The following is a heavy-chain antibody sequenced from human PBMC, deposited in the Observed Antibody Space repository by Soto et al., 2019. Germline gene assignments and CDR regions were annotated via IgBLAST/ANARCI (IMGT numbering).Heavy chain of an antibody. CDR3: ARAHAPGAFDI. J-gene: IGHJ3*02. Sequence: QVQLQESGPGLVKPSETLSLTCTVSGGSISSYYWSWIRQPPGKGLEWIGYIYYSGSTNYNPSLKSRVTIPVATSKIQFSLKLSSVTAADTAVYSGARAHAPGAFDIWGQGTMVTVSS. V-gene: IGHV4-59*01. CDR2: IYYSGST. CDR1: GGSISSYY.